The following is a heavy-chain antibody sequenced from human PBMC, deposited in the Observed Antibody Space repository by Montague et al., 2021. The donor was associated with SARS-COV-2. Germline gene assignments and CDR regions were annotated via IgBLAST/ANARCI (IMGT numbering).Heavy chain of an antibody. V-gene: IGHV4-4*02. CDR2: IYHSGNT. CDR3: AREFRTYGYGGQYWYFDL. CDR1: GGSISSSHW. J-gene: IGHJ2*01. D-gene: IGHD3-10*01. Sequence: SETLSLTCAVSGGSISSSHWWSWVRQPPGKGLEWIGEIYHSGNTNYNPSLKSRVTISIDKSKNQFSLKLSSVTAADTAVYYCAREFRTYGYGGQYWYFDLWGRGTLVTVSS.